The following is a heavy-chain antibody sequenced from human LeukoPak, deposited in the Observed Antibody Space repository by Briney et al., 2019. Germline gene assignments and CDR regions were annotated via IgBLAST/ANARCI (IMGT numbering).Heavy chain of an antibody. D-gene: IGHD6-19*01. CDR2: IYYSGTT. V-gene: IGHV4-59*01. J-gene: IGHJ4*02. Sequence: SETLSLTCTVSGGSISSYYWSWIRQPPGKGREWIGYIYYSGTTNYNPSLKSRVTISVDTSKNQFSLKLSSVTAADTAVYYCAREGSSGWYNYWGQGTLVTVSS. CDR1: GGSISSYY. CDR3: AREGSSGWYNY.